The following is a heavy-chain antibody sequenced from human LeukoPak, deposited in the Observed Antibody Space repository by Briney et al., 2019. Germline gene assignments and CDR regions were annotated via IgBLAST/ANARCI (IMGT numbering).Heavy chain of an antibody. CDR3: ARDLRYGDYGGY. Sequence: GGSLRLSCAASGFTLSGYSMNWVRQAPGKGLEWVSSISSSSSYIYYADSVKGRFTISRDNAKKSMYLQMNSLRAEDTAVYYCARDLRYGDYGGYWGQGTLVTVSS. CDR2: ISSSSSYI. J-gene: IGHJ4*02. V-gene: IGHV3-21*01. D-gene: IGHD4-17*01. CDR1: GFTLSGYS.